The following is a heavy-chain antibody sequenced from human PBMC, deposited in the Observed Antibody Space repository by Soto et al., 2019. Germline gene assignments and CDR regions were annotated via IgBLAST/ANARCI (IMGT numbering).Heavy chain of an antibody. J-gene: IGHJ4*02. D-gene: IGHD6-19*01. V-gene: IGHV4-30-4*01. CDR2: IYYSGST. CDR3: ARERGTSGWYKKYFDY. CDR1: GGSISSGDYY. Sequence: QVQLQESGPGLVKPSQTLSLTCTVSGGSISSGDYYWSWIRQPPGKGLEWIGYIYYSGSTYYNPSLKSRVTISVDTSKNQFSLKLSSVTAADTAVYYCARERGTSGWYKKYFDYWGQGTLVTVSS.